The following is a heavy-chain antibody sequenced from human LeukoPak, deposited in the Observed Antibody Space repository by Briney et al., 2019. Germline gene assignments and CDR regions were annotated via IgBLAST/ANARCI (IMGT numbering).Heavy chain of an antibody. V-gene: IGHV3-30*02. CDR1: GFTFSSYG. J-gene: IGHJ3*02. CDR3: TPPQGLASDLNAFDI. Sequence: GGSLRLSCAASGFTFSSYGMHWVRQAPGKGLEWVAFIRYDGSNKYYADSVKGRFTISRDNSKNTLYLQMNSLKTEDTAVYYCTPPQGLASDLNAFDIWGQGTMVTVSS. D-gene: IGHD6-25*01. CDR2: IRYDGSNK.